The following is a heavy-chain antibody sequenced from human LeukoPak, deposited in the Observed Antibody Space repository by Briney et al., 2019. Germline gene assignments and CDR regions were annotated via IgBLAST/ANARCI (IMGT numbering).Heavy chain of an antibody. CDR1: GFTFSSYS. V-gene: IGHV3-48*01. CDR2: ITTTSNTI. Sequence: GGSLRLSCAASGFTFSSYSMNWVRQAPGKGLEWVSYITTTSNTIYYADSVKGRFTISRDNAKNSLYLRMNGLRAEDTAVYYCARESYYGSSDAFDIWGQGTTVTVSS. D-gene: IGHD3-10*01. CDR3: ARESYYGSSDAFDI. J-gene: IGHJ3*02.